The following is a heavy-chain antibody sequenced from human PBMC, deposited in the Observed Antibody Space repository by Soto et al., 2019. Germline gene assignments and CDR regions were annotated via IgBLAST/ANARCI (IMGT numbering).Heavy chain of an antibody. CDR2: ISSSSSYI. V-gene: IGHV3-21*01. J-gene: IGHJ5*02. D-gene: IGHD3-22*01. CDR3: ARGFRTADSSGYH. Sequence: GGSLRLSCAASGFTFSSYSMNWVRQAPGKGLEWVSSISSSSSYIYYADSVKGRFTISRDNAKNSLYLQMNSLRAEDTAVYYCARGFRTADSSGYHWGQGTLVTVSS. CDR1: GFTFSSYS.